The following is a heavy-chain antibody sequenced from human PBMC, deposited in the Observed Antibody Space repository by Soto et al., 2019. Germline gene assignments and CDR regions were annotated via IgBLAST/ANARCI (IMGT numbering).Heavy chain of an antibody. J-gene: IGHJ6*02. CDR2: INHSGST. D-gene: IGHD2-8*01. CDR1: GGSFSGYY. Sequence: SETLSLTCAVYGGSFSGYYWSWIRQPPEKGLEWIGEINHSGSTNYNPSLKSRVTISVDTSKNQFSLRLSSVTAADTAVYYCARGRSHSPWSCCTNGVCYASYYGMDVWGQGTTVTVSS. V-gene: IGHV4-34*01. CDR3: ARGRSHSPWSCCTNGVCYASYYGMDV.